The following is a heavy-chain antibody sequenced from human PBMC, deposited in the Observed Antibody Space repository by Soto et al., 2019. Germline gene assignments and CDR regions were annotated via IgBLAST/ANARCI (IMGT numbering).Heavy chain of an antibody. CDR3: ARVVGYGFDI. CDR2: IWYDGSNK. J-gene: IGHJ3*02. CDR1: GFTVSSYG. D-gene: IGHD6-25*01. V-gene: IGHV3-33*01. Sequence: QVQLVESGGGVVQPGRSLRLSCAASGFTVSSYGMHWVRQAPGKGLEWVAVIWYDGSNKYHADSVKGRFTITRDKDKNTLYLQMNTLRAEDTAVYYCARVVGYGFDIWGQGTMVTVSS.